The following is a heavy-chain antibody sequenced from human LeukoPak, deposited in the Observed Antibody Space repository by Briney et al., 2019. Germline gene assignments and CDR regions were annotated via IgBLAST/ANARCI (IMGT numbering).Heavy chain of an antibody. CDR2: IKEDGSET. CDR1: GFTFSSQW. V-gene: IGHV3-7*01. CDR3: ARAFS. D-gene: IGHD3-16*01. Sequence: QAGGSLRLSCAAPGFTFSSQWMSWVRQAPGKGLEWVANIKEDGSETSYVDSVKGRFTISRDNAKNSLYLQMNSLRAEDTAVCYCARAFSWGQGTLVTVSS. J-gene: IGHJ5*02.